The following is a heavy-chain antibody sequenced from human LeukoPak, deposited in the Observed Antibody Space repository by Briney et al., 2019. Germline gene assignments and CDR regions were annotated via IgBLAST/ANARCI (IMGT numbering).Heavy chain of an antibody. J-gene: IGHJ6*02. CDR1: GGSISSYY. CDR3: AREEDSGSWYNAGSMDV. Sequence: SETLSLTCTVSGGSISSYYWSWIRQPAGKRLEWIGRIYTSGSTNYNPSLKSRVTMSVDTSKNQFSLKLSSVTAADTAVYYCAREEDSGSWYNAGSMDVWGQGTTVTVSS. V-gene: IGHV4-4*07. CDR2: IYTSGST. D-gene: IGHD6-13*01.